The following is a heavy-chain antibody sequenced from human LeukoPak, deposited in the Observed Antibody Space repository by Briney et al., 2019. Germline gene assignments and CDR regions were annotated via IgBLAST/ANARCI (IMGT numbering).Heavy chain of an antibody. CDR1: GFTFSGYS. CDR3: ARDGGRVLDY. V-gene: IGHV3-21*01. D-gene: IGHD3-16*01. J-gene: IGHJ4*02. CDR2: ISSTSSYI. Sequence: GGSLRLSCAASGFTFSGYSMNWVRQAPGKGLEWVSSISSTSSYIFYADSVKGRFTISRDNAKNSLYLQMKSLRAEDTAVYYCARDGGRVLDYWGQGTLVTVSS.